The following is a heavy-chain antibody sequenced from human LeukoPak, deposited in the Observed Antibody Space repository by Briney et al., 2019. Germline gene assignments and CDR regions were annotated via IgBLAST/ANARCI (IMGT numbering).Heavy chain of an antibody. CDR2: ISGSGGST. V-gene: IGHV3-23*01. CDR1: GFTFSSYG. J-gene: IGHJ4*02. D-gene: IGHD5-18*01. Sequence: GGSLRLSCAASGFTFSSYGMHWVRQAPGKGLEWVSAISGSGGSTYYADSVKGRFTISRDNSKNTLYLQMNSLRAEDTAVYYCAKGGYGYSFDYWGQGTLVTVSS. CDR3: AKGGYGYSFDY.